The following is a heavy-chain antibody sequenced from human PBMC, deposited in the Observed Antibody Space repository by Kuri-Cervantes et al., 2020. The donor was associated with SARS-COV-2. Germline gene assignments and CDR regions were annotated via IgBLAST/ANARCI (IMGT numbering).Heavy chain of an antibody. Sequence: SQTLSLTCAVSGVPVTGGTYSWAWIRQPAGKGLEWIGHLDTSGSTTYNPSLRSRVTISVDPSKAQFSLNLISVTAADTAVYYCARDASSMLLEWSLDYWGQGTLVTVSS. V-gene: IGHV4-61*09. CDR2: LDTSGST. D-gene: IGHD3-3*01. J-gene: IGHJ4*02. CDR3: ARDASSMLLEWSLDY. CDR1: GVPVTGGTYS.